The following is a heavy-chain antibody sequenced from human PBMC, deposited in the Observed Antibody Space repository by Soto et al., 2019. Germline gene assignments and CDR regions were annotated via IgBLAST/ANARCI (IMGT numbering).Heavy chain of an antibody. J-gene: IGHJ4*02. CDR2: INPNSGGT. Sequence: QVQLVQSGAEVKKPGASVKVSCKASGYTFTGYYMHWVRQAPGQGLEWMGWINPNSGGTNYAQKFQGWVTMTRETSISTAYMELSRLRSDDTAVYYCARDRGSYYGPYYFDYWGQGTLVTVSS. CDR3: ARDRGSYYGPYYFDY. V-gene: IGHV1-2*04. CDR1: GYTFTGYY. D-gene: IGHD1-26*01.